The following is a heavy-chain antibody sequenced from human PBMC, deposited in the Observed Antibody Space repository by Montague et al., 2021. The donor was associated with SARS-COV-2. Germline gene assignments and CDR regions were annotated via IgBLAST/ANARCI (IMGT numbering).Heavy chain of an antibody. CDR3: ARLGDGVVPSPILGVGPYYSYYYMDV. CDR1: GGSFSTYS. D-gene: IGHD3-10*01. Sequence: SETLSLTCAVHGGSFSTYSWNWIRQPPGKGLEWIGEIHHGGSTNYNPSLKSRVTISADTSTNQLSLKLTSVAAADTAVYYCARLGDGVVPSPILGVGPYYSYYYMDVWGKGTTVTVSS. CDR2: IHHGGST. J-gene: IGHJ6*03. V-gene: IGHV4-34*01.